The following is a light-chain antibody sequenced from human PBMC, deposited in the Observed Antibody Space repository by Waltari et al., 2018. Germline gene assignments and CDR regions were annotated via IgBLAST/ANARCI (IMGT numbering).Light chain of an antibody. CDR3: QQYDRHSFS. J-gene: IGKJ2*03. CDR1: QNTNIW. CDR2: KSS. Sequence: DIQMTQSPSTLSTFVGDSVTITCRASQNTNIWFAWYQQKTGKAPRLLIYKSSILQSGVPSRFSGSASGTEFNLTISSLQPDDFATYYCQQYDRHSFSFGQGTRLDLK. V-gene: IGKV1-5*03.